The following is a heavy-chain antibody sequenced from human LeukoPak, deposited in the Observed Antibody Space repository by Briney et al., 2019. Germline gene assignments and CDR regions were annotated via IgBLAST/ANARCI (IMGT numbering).Heavy chain of an antibody. CDR2: IYYSGST. D-gene: IGHD1-26*01. Sequence: PSETLSLTCTVSGGSISPYYWSWIRQPPGKGLEWIGYIYYSGSTNYNPSLKSRVTISVDTSKNQFSLRLSSVTAADTAVYYCARSPVGLHFDYWGQGTLVTVSS. CDR3: ARSPVGLHFDY. V-gene: IGHV4-59*01. J-gene: IGHJ4*02. CDR1: GGSISPYY.